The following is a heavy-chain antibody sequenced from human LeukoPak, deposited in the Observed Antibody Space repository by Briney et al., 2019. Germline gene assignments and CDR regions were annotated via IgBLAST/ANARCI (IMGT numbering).Heavy chain of an antibody. V-gene: IGHV4-34*01. CDR2: INHSGST. CDR3: ARELQDP. D-gene: IGHD5-24*01. CDR1: GGSFSGYY. Sequence: SETLSLTCAVYGGSFSGYYWSWIRQPPGKGLEWIGEINHSGSTYYNPSLKSRVTISVDTSKNQFSLKLSSVTAADTAVYYCARELQDPWGQGTLVTVSS. J-gene: IGHJ5*02.